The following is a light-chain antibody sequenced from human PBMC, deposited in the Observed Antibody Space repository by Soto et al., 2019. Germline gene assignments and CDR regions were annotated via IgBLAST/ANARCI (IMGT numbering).Light chain of an antibody. CDR3: QQYESSWT. CDR2: GAS. CDR1: QSISSTF. V-gene: IGKV3-20*01. J-gene: IGKJ1*01. Sequence: EIVLTQSPGTLSLSPWEGATLSCRASQSISSTFLAWYQHKPGQAPRVLIYGASRRAAGIPDRFSGSGSGTDFTLTISRLEPEDFAVYYCQQYESSWTFGQGTKVE.